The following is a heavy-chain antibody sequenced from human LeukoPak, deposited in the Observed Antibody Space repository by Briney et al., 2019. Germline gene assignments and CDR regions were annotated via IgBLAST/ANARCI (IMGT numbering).Heavy chain of an antibody. J-gene: IGHJ5*02. D-gene: IGHD3-3*01. CDR1: GYTFTSYG. CDR2: ISAYNGNT. Sequence: VASMKVSCKASGYTFTSYGISWVGQAPGQGLEWMGWISAYNGNTNYAQKLQGRVTMTTDTSTSPAYMELRSLRSDDTAVYYCARDLEQEAIFGVVIIPYNWFDPWGQGTLVTVSS. CDR3: ARDLEQEAIFGVVIIPYNWFDP. V-gene: IGHV1-18*01.